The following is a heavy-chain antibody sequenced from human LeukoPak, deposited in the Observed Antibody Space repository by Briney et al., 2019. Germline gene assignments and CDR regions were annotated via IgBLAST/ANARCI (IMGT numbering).Heavy chain of an antibody. V-gene: IGHV4-59*01. CDR2: IYYSGST. D-gene: IGHD6-19*01. J-gene: IGHJ4*02. CDR1: GGSISSYY. CDR3: ASGLVGYSSGWGFDY. Sequence: SETLSLTCTVSGGSISSYYWSWIRQPPGKGLEWIGYIYYSGSTNYNPSLKSRVTISVDTSKNQFSLKLSSVTAADTAVYYCASGLVGYSSGWGFDYWGQGTLVTVSS.